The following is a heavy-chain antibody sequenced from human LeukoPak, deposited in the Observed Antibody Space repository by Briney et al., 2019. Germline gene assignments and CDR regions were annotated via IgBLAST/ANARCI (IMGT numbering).Heavy chain of an antibody. CDR1: GFTFSSYW. CDR2: IKQDGSEK. J-gene: IGHJ6*04. CDR3: AELGITMIGGV. Sequence: GGSLRLSCAASGFTFSSYWMGWVRQAPGKGLEWVANIKQDGSEKYYVDSVKGRFTISRDNAKNSLYLQMNSLRAEDTAVYYCAELGITMIGGVWGKGTTVTISS. V-gene: IGHV3-7*01. D-gene: IGHD3-10*02.